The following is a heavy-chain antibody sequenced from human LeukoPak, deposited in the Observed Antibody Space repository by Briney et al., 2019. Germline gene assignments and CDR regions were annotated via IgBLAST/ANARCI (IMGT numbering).Heavy chain of an antibody. CDR3: ARIRGDGSTFEY. CDR1: GFASSSHG. D-gene: IGHD3-10*01. J-gene: IGHJ4*02. CDR2: IQQGGSAK. V-gene: IGHV3-7*01. Sequence: PGGSLRLSCAASGFASSSHGMSWVRQAPGKGLEWVANIQQGGSAKYYVDSVKGRFTISRDDAKNSLFLQMDSLRAEDTAVYFCARIRGDGSTFEYWGRGTLVTVSS.